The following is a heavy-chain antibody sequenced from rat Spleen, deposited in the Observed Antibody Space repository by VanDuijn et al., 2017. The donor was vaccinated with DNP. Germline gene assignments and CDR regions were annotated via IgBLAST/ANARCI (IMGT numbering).Heavy chain of an antibody. CDR3: ARPAWERPFDY. Sequence: EVQLVESGGGLVQPGRSLKLSCAASGFTFSDYNMAWVRQAPKKGLEWVATIIYDGSRTYYRDSVKGRFTISRDNAKSTLYRQMNSLRSEDTATYYCARPAWERPFDYWGQGVMVTVSS. CDR1: GFTFSDYN. CDR2: IIYDGSRT. J-gene: IGHJ2*01. V-gene: IGHV5S10*01. D-gene: IGHD5-1*01.